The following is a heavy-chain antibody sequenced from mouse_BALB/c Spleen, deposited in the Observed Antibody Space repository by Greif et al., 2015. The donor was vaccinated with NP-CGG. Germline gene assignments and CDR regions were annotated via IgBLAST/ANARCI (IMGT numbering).Heavy chain of an antibody. CDR3: ARRAGTEAMDY. Sequence: VQLQQSGPELVKPGASVKISCKASGYTFTDYYINWVKQKPGQGLEWIVWIYPGSGNTKYNEKFKGKATLTVDTSSSTAYMQFSSLTPEDTAVYFCARRAGTEAMDYWGQGTSVTVSS. CDR1: GYTFTDYY. D-gene: IGHD3-3*01. J-gene: IGHJ4*01. CDR2: IYPGSGNT. V-gene: IGHV1-84*02.